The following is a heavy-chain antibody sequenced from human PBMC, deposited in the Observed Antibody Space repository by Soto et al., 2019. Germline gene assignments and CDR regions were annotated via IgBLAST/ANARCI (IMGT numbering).Heavy chain of an antibody. CDR1: GGSISSYY. D-gene: IGHD5-18*01. Sequence: PSETLSLTCTVSGGSISSYYWSWFRQSPGKRMEWIGYVHHSWGSSYNPSLKSRVTISVDTSKNQFSLKLSSVTAADTAVYYCARRYSYGHFDYWGQGTLVTVSS. CDR3: ARRYSYGHFDY. V-gene: IGHV4-59*08. CDR2: VHHSWGS. J-gene: IGHJ4*02.